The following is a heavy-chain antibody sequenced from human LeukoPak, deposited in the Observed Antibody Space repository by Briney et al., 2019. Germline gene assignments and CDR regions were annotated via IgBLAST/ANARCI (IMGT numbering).Heavy chain of an antibody. CDR3: ARGAISSWYED. CDR2: LYSGGSI. CDR1: GFTVSSSY. D-gene: IGHD6-13*01. J-gene: IGHJ4*02. V-gene: IGHV3-66*01. Sequence: GGSLRLSCAGSGFTVSSSYMSWVRQAPGKGLEWVSVLYSGGSIFYADSVRGRFTISRDISKNMLYLQMNSLRADDTAVYYCARGAISSWYEDWGQGTLVTVSS.